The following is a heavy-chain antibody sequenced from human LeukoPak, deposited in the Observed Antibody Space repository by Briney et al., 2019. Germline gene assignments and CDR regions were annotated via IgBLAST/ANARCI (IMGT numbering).Heavy chain of an antibody. Sequence: ASVKVSCKASGYTFTSYAMHWVRQAPGQRLEWMGWINAGNGNTKYPQKFQGRVTITRDTSASTAYMELSRLRSEDTAVYYCARDSGYGFYNSKYSYYYGMDVWGKGTTVTVSS. D-gene: IGHD5-12*01. CDR2: INAGNGNT. J-gene: IGHJ6*04. V-gene: IGHV1-3*01. CDR1: GYTFTSYA. CDR3: ARDSGYGFYNSKYSYYYGMDV.